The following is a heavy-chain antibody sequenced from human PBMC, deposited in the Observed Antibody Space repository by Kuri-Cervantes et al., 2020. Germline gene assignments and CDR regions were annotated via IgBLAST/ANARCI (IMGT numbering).Heavy chain of an antibody. J-gene: IGHJ6*03. CDR3: AAGFWSGYSYYYYYMDV. D-gene: IGHD3-3*01. CDR1: GFTFTSSA. Sequence: SVKVSCKASGFTFTSSAVQWVRQARGQRLEWIGWIVVGSGNTNYAQKFQERVTITRDMSTSTAYMELSSLRSEDTAVYYCAAGFWSGYSYYYYYMDVWGKGTTVTVSS. CDR2: IVVGSGNT. V-gene: IGHV1-58*01.